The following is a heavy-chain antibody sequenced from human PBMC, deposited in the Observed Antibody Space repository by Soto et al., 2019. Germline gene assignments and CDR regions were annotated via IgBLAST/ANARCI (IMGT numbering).Heavy chain of an antibody. CDR3: ATWVDYGDFEGFDF. V-gene: IGHV1-2*04. CDR1: GYSFTDYK. Sequence: QGQLLQSGAEVKKPGASVKVSCKTSGYSFTDYKLHWVRQAPGQGHEWMGWVDPNGGGSNSAQKFQGSVTMTWDTSITTAYLDLTRLTTNDTATYFCATWVDYGDFEGFDFWGQGTLVTVSS. CDR2: VDPNGGGS. D-gene: IGHD4-17*01. J-gene: IGHJ4*02.